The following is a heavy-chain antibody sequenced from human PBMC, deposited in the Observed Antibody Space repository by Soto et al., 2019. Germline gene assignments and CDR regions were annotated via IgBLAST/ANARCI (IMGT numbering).Heavy chain of an antibody. CDR1: GFTFSSYG. CDR2: ISYDGSNK. Sequence: GGSLRLSCAASGFTFSSYGMHWVRQAPGKGLEWVAVISYDGSNKYYADSVKGRFTISRDNSKNTLYLQMNSLRAEDTAVYYCAKDAEQWREREFDYWGQGTLVTVSS. D-gene: IGHD6-19*01. CDR3: AKDAEQWREREFDY. J-gene: IGHJ4*02. V-gene: IGHV3-30*18.